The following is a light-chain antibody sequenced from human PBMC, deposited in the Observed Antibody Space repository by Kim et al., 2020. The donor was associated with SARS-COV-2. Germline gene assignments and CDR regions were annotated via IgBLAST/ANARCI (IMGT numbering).Light chain of an antibody. Sequence: SPGDRATLSCRASQSVSNNYLAWYQQRPGQAPSLLIYGASTRATGIPDRFSGRGSGTDFTLTISRLEPEDIGVYYCQQYGRSPWTFGQGTKVDIK. CDR3: QQYGRSPWT. V-gene: IGKV3-20*01. J-gene: IGKJ1*01. CDR2: GAS. CDR1: QSVSNNY.